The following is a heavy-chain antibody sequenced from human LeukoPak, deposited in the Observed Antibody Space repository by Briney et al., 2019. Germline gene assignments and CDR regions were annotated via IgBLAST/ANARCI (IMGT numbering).Heavy chain of an antibody. D-gene: IGHD3-22*01. Sequence: SETLSLTCAVYGGSFSGYYWSWVRQPPGKGLEWIGEINHSGSTNYNPSLKSRVTISVDTSKNQFSLKLSSVTDADTAVYYCASLSDSSGYYYDYYYYGMDVWGQGTTVTVSS. CDR3: ASLSDSSGYYYDYYYYGMDV. CDR1: GGSFSGYY. J-gene: IGHJ6*02. V-gene: IGHV4-34*01. CDR2: INHSGST.